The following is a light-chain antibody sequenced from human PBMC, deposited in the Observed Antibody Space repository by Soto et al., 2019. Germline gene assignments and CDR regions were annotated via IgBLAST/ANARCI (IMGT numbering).Light chain of an antibody. V-gene: IGLV2-14*01. J-gene: IGLJ1*01. CDR1: SSDVGGYNY. CDR3: SSYTRSSTYA. CDR2: DVS. Sequence: QSALTQPASVSGSPGQSITISCTGTSSDVGGYNYVSWYQQHPGKAPKLMIYDVSNRPSGVSNRFSGSKSGNTASLTISGLQAEDEAVYYCSSYTRSSTYAFGPGPKVTVL.